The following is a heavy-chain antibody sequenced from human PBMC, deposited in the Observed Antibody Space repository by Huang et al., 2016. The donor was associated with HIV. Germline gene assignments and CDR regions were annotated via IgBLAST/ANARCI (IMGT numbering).Heavy chain of an antibody. V-gene: IGHV3-30-3*01. CDR2: MSYDGTRK. CDR1: GFSFSNYA. J-gene: IGHJ5*02. CDR3: ARAPEFGNYEFDL. D-gene: IGHD4-4*01. Sequence: QVQLVESGGGVVQPGRSLRLSFVASGFSFSNYAVHWVRQAPGKGRGGVAGMSYDGTRKYYADSGKGRFTVSRDNSKNTAYVQMNNPRGGDTAVYYCARAPEFGNYEFDLWGLGTLVTVPS.